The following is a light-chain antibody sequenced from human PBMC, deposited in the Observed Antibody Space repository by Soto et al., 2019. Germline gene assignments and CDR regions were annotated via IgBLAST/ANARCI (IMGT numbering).Light chain of an antibody. CDR1: QSVSSSY. CDR2: GAS. Sequence: VVTQSPGTLSLSPGERATLSCRASQSVSSSYLAWYQQKPGQAPRLLIYGASSRATGIPDRFSGSGSGTDFTLTIGRLEPEDFAVYYCQQYGSSRFITFGQGTRLEIK. J-gene: IGKJ5*01. CDR3: QQYGSSRFIT. V-gene: IGKV3-20*01.